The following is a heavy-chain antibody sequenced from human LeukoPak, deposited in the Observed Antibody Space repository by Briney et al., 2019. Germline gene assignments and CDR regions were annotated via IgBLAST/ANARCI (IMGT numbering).Heavy chain of an antibody. CDR3: ARLDSYGVGDY. CDR2: VYYRRDT. Sequence: AETLWLTCTVSGGSINSDIYRWGWIRQPPGKGLEWIGTVYYRRDTYYSPSLKSRVTISVDTSKNQFSLIMRFVTAADTALYFCARLDSYGVGDYWGQGTLVTVSS. V-gene: IGHV4-39*01. CDR1: GGSINSDIYR. D-gene: IGHD5-18*01. J-gene: IGHJ4*02.